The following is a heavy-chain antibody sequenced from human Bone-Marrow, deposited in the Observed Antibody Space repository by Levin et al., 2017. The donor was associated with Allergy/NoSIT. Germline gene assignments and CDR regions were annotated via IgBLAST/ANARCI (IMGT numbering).Heavy chain of an antibody. J-gene: IGHJ3*02. D-gene: IGHD1-26*01. V-gene: IGHV3-43*01. Sequence: SCAASGFSFDEYSMHWVRQAPGKGLEWVSLISWDGGSTYYADSVKGRFTISRDNSKNCLYLLMNSLRPDDSALYYCVKDMGAGAFDIWGQGTMVTVSS. CDR1: GFSFDEYS. CDR3: VKDMGAGAFDI. CDR2: ISWDGGST.